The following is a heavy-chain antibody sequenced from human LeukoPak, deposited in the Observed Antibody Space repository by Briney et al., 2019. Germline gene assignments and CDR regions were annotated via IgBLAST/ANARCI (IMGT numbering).Heavy chain of an antibody. Sequence: GGSLRLSCEASGFTLSTYGMSWVRQGPGKGLEWVSAVSGGGLTTYYADSMKGRFTISRDNSKNTVYLQLNNLRAEDTAVYYCAKRYSGSPFYYMDVWGKGTTVTVAS. CDR1: GFTLSTYG. CDR3: AKRYSGSPFYYMDV. J-gene: IGHJ6*03. V-gene: IGHV3-23*01. D-gene: IGHD3-10*01. CDR2: VSGGGLTT.